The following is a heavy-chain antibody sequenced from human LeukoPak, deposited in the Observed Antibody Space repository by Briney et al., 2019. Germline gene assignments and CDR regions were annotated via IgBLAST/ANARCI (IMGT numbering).Heavy chain of an antibody. J-gene: IGHJ4*02. CDR1: GGSISSTSYY. CDR3: ASQYFLILSLYYFDY. Sequence: SETLSLTCTVSGGSISSTSYYWGWIRQPPGKGLEWIGSIYYSGSTYYNPSLKSRVTISVDTSKNQFSLKLSSVTAADTAVYYCASQYFLILSLYYFDYWGQGTLVTVSS. V-gene: IGHV4-39*01. D-gene: IGHD3-10*02. CDR2: IYYSGST.